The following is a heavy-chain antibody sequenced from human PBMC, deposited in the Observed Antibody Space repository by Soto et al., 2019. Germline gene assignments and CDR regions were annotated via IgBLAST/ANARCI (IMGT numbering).Heavy chain of an antibody. CDR2: INTDGSTT. CDR3: ARVAVAGTTFDY. Sequence: GGALRISCSAPGFTFSSYWMHLVPQAPGRGLVWVSRINTDGSTTTYADSVKGRFTISRDNAKNTLYLQMNSLRAEDTAVYYCARVAVAGTTFDYWGQGILVTVSS. V-gene: IGHV3-74*01. D-gene: IGHD6-19*01. CDR1: GFTFSSYW. J-gene: IGHJ4*02.